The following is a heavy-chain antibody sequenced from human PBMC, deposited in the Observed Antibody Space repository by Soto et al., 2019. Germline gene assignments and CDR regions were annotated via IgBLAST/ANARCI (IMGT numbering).Heavy chain of an antibody. V-gene: IGHV4-39*01. Sequence: SETLSLTCTVSGGSISSSSYYWGWIRQPPGKGLEWIGSIYYSGSTYYNPSLKSRVTISVDTSKNQFSLKLSSVTAADTAVYYCARLHYDILTGYQGYYYGMDVWGQGTTVT. D-gene: IGHD3-9*01. CDR1: GGSISSSSYY. CDR3: ARLHYDILTGYQGYYYGMDV. J-gene: IGHJ6*02. CDR2: IYYSGST.